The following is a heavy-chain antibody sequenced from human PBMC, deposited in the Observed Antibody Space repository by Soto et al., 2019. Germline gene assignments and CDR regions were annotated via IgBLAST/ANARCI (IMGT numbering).Heavy chain of an antibody. J-gene: IGHJ6*02. CDR3: ASLVQMGYYYYGTDV. D-gene: IGHD6-6*01. V-gene: IGHV1-3*01. CDR2: INGGNGNT. CDR1: GNTVPNYA. Sequence: ASVKVSCKASGNTVPNYAIHWVRQAPGQRLEWMGWINGGNGNTYYSEHFQGRVTITPDKSTGTVYMELSSLRSEDTAVYYCASLVQMGYYYYGTDVWGQGIMVTVSS.